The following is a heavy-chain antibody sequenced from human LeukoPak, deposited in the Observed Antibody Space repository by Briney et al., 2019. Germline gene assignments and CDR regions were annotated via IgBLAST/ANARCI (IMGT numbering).Heavy chain of an antibody. J-gene: IGHJ4*02. CDR2: IIPIFGTA. CDR1: GGTFSSYA. D-gene: IGHD6-13*01. CDR3: ARGPVAAAGTRFADY. Sequence: ASVKVSCKVSGGTFSSYAISWVRQAPGQGLEWMGRIIPIFGTANYAQKLQGRVTITTDESTSTAYMELSSLRSEDTAVYYCARGPVAAAGTRFADYWGQGTLVTVSS. V-gene: IGHV1-69*05.